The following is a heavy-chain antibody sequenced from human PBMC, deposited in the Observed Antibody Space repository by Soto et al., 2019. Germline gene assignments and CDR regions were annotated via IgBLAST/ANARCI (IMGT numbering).Heavy chain of an antibody. CDR2: ISSSGSTI. Sequence: QVQLVESGGGLVKPGGSLRLSCAASGFTFSDYYMSWIRQAPGKGLEWVSYISSSGSTIYYADSVKGRFTISRYNAKNSLYLQMNSLRAEDTAVYYCARRGYYYDSSGYYYVYDSFDIWGQGTMVTVSS. CDR3: ARRGYYYDSSGYYYVYDSFDI. D-gene: IGHD3-22*01. CDR1: GFTFSDYY. J-gene: IGHJ3*02. V-gene: IGHV3-11*01.